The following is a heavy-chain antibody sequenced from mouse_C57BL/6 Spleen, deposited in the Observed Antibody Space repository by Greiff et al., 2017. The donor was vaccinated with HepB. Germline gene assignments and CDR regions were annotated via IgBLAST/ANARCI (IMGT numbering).Heavy chain of an antibody. D-gene: IGHD2-4*01. CDR3: ASGDDYDAPFAD. Sequence: EVQLQQSGPELVKPGASVKISCKASGYTFTDYNMDWVKQSHGKSLEWIGDINPNNGGTIYNQKFKGKATLTVDKSSSTAYLQLRSLTSEDTAVYYCASGDDYDAPFADWGQGTLVTV. CDR2: INPNNGGT. CDR1: GYTFTDYN. V-gene: IGHV1-18*01. J-gene: IGHJ3*01.